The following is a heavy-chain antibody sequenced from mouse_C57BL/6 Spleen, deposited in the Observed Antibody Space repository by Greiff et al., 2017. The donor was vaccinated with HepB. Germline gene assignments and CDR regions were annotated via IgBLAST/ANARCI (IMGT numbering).Heavy chain of an antibody. J-gene: IGHJ4*01. D-gene: IGHD1-1*01. CDR1: GFTFSDYY. Sequence: DVKLVESEGGLVQPGSSMKLSCTASGFTFSDYYMAWVRQVPEKGLEWVANINYDGSSTYYLDSLKSRFIISRDNAKNILYLQMSSLKSEDTATYYCARAGTTVVEGDYYAMDYWGQGTSVTVSS. V-gene: IGHV5-16*01. CDR2: INYDGSST. CDR3: ARAGTTVVEGDYYAMDY.